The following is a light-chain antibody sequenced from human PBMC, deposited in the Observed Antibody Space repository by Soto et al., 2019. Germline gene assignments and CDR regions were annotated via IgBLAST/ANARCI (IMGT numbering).Light chain of an antibody. J-gene: IGKJ1*01. CDR1: QSISLW. V-gene: IGKV1-5*03. CDR2: KTS. CDR3: QPSTDYSWT. Sequence: DIHMTQSPSTLSASVGDRVTITCRASQSISLWVAWYQQKPGRAPNLLIYKTSSLETGVPSRFSGRGSGTEFTLTLRSLQPDDVATYYCQPSTDYSWTFRQGTKVEVK.